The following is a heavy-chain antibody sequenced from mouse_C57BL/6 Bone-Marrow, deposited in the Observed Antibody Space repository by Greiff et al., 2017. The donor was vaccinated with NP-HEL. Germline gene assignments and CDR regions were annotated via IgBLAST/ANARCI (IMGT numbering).Heavy chain of an antibody. V-gene: IGHV5-17*01. CDR1: GFTFSDYG. Sequence: EVKLVESGGGLVKPGGSLKLSCAASGFTFSDYGMHWVRQAPEKGLEWVAYISSGSSTIYYADTVKGRFTISSDNAKNTLFLQMTSLRSEDTAMYYCARGIYDNWAWFAYWGQGTLVTVSA. J-gene: IGHJ3*01. CDR3: ARGIYDNWAWFAY. CDR2: ISSGSSTI. D-gene: IGHD2-1*01.